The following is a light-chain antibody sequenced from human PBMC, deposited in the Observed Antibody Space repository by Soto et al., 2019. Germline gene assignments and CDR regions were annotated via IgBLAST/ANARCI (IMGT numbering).Light chain of an antibody. CDR1: QTIMSY. V-gene: IGKV1-39*01. J-gene: IGKJ4*02. CDR3: QQNSNSPHT. CDR2: AAS. Sequence: EIQVNHSPSSLSPSAVVEVIITCRATQTIMSYLNWYQLKPGKPPRLLIYAASSLESGVPSRFSGSGSGTDFTLTISSLQPEDFATYSCQQNSNSPHTFGRGTKVDI.